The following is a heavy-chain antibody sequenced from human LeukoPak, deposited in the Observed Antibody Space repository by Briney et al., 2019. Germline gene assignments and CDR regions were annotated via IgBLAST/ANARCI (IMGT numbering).Heavy chain of an antibody. CDR1: GFPFSSYD. V-gene: IGHV3-64*01. D-gene: IGHD2-2*01. CDR3: ARSSIVVVSILDY. J-gene: IGHJ4*02. CDR2: ISSNGGST. Sequence: GRTLRLSCAASGFPFSSYDMHWVSQAPGKGLEYVSAISSNGGSTSYANSVKGRFTISRDNSKNTLYLQMGSLRAEDMAVYYCARSSIVVVSILDYWGQGTLVTVSS.